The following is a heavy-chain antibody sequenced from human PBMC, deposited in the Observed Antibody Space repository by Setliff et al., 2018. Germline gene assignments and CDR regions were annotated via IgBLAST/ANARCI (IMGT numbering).Heavy chain of an antibody. CDR2: INHSGST. D-gene: IGHD5-12*01. J-gene: IGHJ4*02. CDR1: GGSFSGYY. V-gene: IGHV4-34*01. CDR3: ARGGYSRVPPVYYFDY. Sequence: SETLSLTCAVYGGSFSGYYWSWIRQPPGKGLEWIGEINHSGSTNYNPSLNSRVTISVDTSKNQFSLKLSSVTAADTAVYYCARGGYSRVPPVYYFDYWGQGTLVTVSS.